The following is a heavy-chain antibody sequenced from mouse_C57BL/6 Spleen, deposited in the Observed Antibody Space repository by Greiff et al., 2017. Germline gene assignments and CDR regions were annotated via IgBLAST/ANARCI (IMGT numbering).Heavy chain of an antibody. CDR2: IYPGSGST. J-gene: IGHJ3*01. Sequence: VQLQQPGAELVKPGASVKMSCKASGYTFTSYWITWVKQRPGQGLEWIGDIYPGSGSTTYNEKFKSKATLTVDTSSSTAYMQLSSLTSEDSAVYYCARGGTNWAWFAYWGQGTLVTVSA. D-gene: IGHD4-1*01. V-gene: IGHV1-55*01. CDR3: ARGGTNWAWFAY. CDR1: GYTFTSYW.